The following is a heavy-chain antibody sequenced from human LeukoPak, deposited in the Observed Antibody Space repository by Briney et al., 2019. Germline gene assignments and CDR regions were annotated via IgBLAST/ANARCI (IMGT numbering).Heavy chain of an antibody. J-gene: IGHJ6*03. CDR2: IYYSGST. V-gene: IGHV4-59*01. Sequence: SETLSLTCTVSGGSISSYYWSWIRQPPGKGLEWIGYIYYSGSTNYIPSLKSRVTISVDTSKNQFSLKLSSVTAADTAVYYCARGYNWNYGGIYYYYYMDVWGKGTTVTVSS. D-gene: IGHD1-7*01. CDR3: ARGYNWNYGGIYYYYYMDV. CDR1: GGSISSYY.